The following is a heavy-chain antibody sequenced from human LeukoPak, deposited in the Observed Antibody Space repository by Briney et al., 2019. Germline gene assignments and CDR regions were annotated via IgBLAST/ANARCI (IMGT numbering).Heavy chain of an antibody. CDR3: AKDPASSGWYSGWFDP. CDR1: GFTFSSYA. D-gene: IGHD6-19*01. V-gene: IGHV3-23*01. CDR2: ISGSGGST. Sequence: GGSLRLSCAASGFTFSSYAMSWVRQAPGKGLEWVSAISGSGGSTYYADSVKGRFTISRDNSMNTLYLQMNSLRAEDTAVYYCAKDPASSGWYSGWFDPWGQGTLVTVSS. J-gene: IGHJ5*02.